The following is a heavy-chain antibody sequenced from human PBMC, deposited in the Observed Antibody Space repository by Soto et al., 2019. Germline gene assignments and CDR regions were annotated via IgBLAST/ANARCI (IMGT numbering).Heavy chain of an antibody. V-gene: IGHV4-31*03. CDR1: GGSISSGCYY. Sequence: SETLSLTGTVSGGSISSGCYYWSWIRQHPGKGLEWIGYIHYSGSTYYNPSLKSRVTISVDTSKNQFSLKLSSVTAADTAVYYCARVLARVVPAAIQEWFDPLGQGTLVTVSS. J-gene: IGHJ5*02. D-gene: IGHD2-2*02. CDR2: IHYSGST. CDR3: ARVLARVVPAAIQEWFDP.